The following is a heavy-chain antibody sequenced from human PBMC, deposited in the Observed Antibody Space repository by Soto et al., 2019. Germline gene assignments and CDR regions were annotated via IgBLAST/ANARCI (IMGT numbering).Heavy chain of an antibody. D-gene: IGHD3-22*01. Sequence: EVQLLESGGGLVQPGGSLRLSCAASGFTFSSYAMSWVRQAPGKGLEWVSAISGSGGSTYYADSVKGRFTISRDNSKNTLYLQMNSLRAEDTAVYYCANTPFPYYYDSSGYYPQSWGQGTMVTVSS. CDR2: ISGSGGST. CDR3: ANTPFPYYYDSSGYYPQS. CDR1: GFTFSSYA. J-gene: IGHJ3*01. V-gene: IGHV3-23*01.